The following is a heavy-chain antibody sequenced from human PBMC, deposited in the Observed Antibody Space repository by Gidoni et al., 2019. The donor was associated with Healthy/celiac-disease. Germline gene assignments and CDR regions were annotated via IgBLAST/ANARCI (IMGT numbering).Heavy chain of an antibody. CDR3: ARGGYSYGKGYMDV. CDR2: INHSGST. V-gene: IGHV4-34*01. CDR1: GGSVSGYY. Sequence: QVQLQQWGAGLLKPAAPLSRTCAVYGGSVSGYYWSWIRQPPGKGLEGIGEINHSGSTNYNPSRKSRVTILVDTSKNHFSLKLSSVTAADTAVYYCARGGYSYGKGYMDVWGKWTTVTVSS. J-gene: IGHJ6*03. D-gene: IGHD5-18*01.